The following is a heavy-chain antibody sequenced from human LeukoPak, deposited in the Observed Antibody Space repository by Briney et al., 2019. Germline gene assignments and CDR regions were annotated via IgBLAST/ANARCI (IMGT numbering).Heavy chain of an antibody. J-gene: IGHJ4*02. V-gene: IGHV3-21*01. D-gene: IGHD5-24*01. CDR3: AKDLLGMAAEFGLDY. Sequence: PGGSLRLSCVASGFSISTDSMIWVRQAPGKGLEWVSYISSRSNNIHYAASMKGRVTTSRDNAKDTLYLHMNSLRAEDTAVYYCAKDLLGMAAEFGLDYWGQGTLVAVSS. CDR1: GFSISTDS. CDR2: ISSRSNNI.